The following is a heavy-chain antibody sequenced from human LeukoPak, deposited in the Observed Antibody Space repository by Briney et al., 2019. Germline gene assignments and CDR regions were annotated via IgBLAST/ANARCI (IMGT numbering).Heavy chain of an antibody. CDR1: GGTFSSYA. J-gene: IGHJ3*02. CDR3: AGGPLAAPGAFDI. CDR2: IIPIFGTA. V-gene: IGHV1-69*13. Sequence: ASVKVSCKASGGTFSSYAISWVRQAPGQGLEWMGGIIPIFGTANYAQKFRGRVTITADESTSTAYMELSSLRSEDTAVYYCAGGPLAAPGAFDIWGQGTMVTVSS. D-gene: IGHD6-13*01.